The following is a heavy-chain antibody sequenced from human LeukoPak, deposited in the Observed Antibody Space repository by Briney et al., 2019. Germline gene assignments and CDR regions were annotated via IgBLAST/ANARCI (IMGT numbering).Heavy chain of an antibody. CDR2: IYYSGST. CDR3: ARHPLDTAMDPFDY. V-gene: IGHV4-59*08. D-gene: IGHD5-18*01. CDR1: GGSISSYY. J-gene: IGHJ4*02. Sequence: SETLSLTCTVSGGSISSYYWSWIRQPPGKGLEWIGYIYYSGSTNYNPFLKSRVTISVDTSKNQFSLKLSSVTAADTAVYYCARHPLDTAMDPFDYWGQGTLVTVSS.